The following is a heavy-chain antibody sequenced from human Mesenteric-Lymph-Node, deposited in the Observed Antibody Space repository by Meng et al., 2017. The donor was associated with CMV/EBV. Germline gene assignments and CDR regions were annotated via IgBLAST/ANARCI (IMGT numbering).Heavy chain of an antibody. V-gene: IGHV3-48*03. CDR3: ARDRRSTSWASYYAMDV. J-gene: IGHJ6*02. CDR1: GFTFSSYE. Sequence: LSLTCAGSGFTFSSYEMNWVRQAPGKWLEWVSYISNSGSTIYYADSVKGRFTISRDNTQNSLYLQMNSLRAEDTAVYYCARDRRSTSWASYYAMDVWGQGTTVTVSS. CDR2: ISNSGSTI. D-gene: IGHD6-13*01.